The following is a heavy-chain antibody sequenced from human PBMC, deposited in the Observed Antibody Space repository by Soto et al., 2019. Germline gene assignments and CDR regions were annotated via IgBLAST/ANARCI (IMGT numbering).Heavy chain of an antibody. CDR3: AKDFACSGGSCYGLTELDY. V-gene: IGHV3-30*18. J-gene: IGHJ4*02. D-gene: IGHD2-15*01. CDR2: ISYDGSNK. CDR1: GFTFSSYG. Sequence: PGGSLRLSCAASGFTFSSYGMHWVRQAPGKGLEWVAVISYDGSNKYYADSVKGRFTISRDNSKNTLYLQMNSLRAEDTAVYYCAKDFACSGGSCYGLTELDYWGQGTLVTVSS.